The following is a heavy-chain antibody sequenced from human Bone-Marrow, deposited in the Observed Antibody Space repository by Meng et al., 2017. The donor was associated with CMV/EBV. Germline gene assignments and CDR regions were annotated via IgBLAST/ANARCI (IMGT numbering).Heavy chain of an antibody. CDR3: TTVTMYYGMYV. CDR1: GFTFTNAW. J-gene: IGHJ6*02. D-gene: IGHD3-3*01. Sequence: GESLKISCAASGFTFTNAWMSWVRQTPGKGLEWVGRIKSESDGGTTDYAAPVKGRFTISRDDSKNTLYLQMNSLKIEDTAVYYCTTVTMYYGMYVWGQGTTVAVSS. V-gene: IGHV3-15*01. CDR2: IKSESDGGTT.